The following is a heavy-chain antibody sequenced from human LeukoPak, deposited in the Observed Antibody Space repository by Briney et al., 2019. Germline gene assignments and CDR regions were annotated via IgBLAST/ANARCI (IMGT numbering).Heavy chain of an antibody. D-gene: IGHD2-15*01. CDR2: INHSGST. Sequence: SETLSLTCAVYGGSFSGYYWSWIRQPPGKGLEWIGEINHSGSTNYNPSFKSRVTISVDTSKNQFSLKLSSVTAADTAVYYCARTAKYCSGGSCYSTVYYFDYWGQGTLVTVSS. J-gene: IGHJ4*02. V-gene: IGHV4-34*01. CDR3: ARTAKYCSGGSCYSTVYYFDY. CDR1: GGSFSGYY.